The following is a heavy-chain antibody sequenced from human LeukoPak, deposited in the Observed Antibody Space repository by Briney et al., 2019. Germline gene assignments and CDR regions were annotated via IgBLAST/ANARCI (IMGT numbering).Heavy chain of an antibody. D-gene: IGHD3-3*01. CDR1: GGSFSGYY. V-gene: IGHV4-34*01. Sequence: SETPSLTCAVYGGSFSGYYWSWIRQPPGKGLEWIGEINHSGSTNYNPSLKSRVTISVDTSKNQFSLKLSSVTAADTAVYYCASPGYYDFWSGYYGMDVWGQGTTVTVSS. J-gene: IGHJ6*02. CDR3: ASPGYYDFWSGYYGMDV. CDR2: INHSGST.